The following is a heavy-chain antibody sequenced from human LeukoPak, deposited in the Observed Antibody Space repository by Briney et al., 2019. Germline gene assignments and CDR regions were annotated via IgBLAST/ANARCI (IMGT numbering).Heavy chain of an antibody. J-gene: IGHJ4*02. CDR1: EFTVSSNY. D-gene: IGHD3-10*01. CDR2: IYSGGST. Sequence: PGGSLRLSCAASEFTVSSNYMSWVRQAPGKGLEWVSVIYSGGSTFYADSVKGRFTISRHSSKNTMYLQMNSLRAEDTAMYHCATSAGEDFDHWGQGTLVTVSS. CDR3: ATSAGEDFDH. V-gene: IGHV3-53*04.